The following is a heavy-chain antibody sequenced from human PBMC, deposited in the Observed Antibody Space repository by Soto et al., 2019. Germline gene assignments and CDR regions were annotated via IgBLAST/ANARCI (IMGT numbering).Heavy chain of an antibody. CDR2: INAANGNT. CDR1: GYSFINYA. Sequence: ASVKVSFKASGYSFINYAMFWVRQAPGQRLAWMGWINAANGNTKYSQNFQGRVTITRDTLANTAYMELSSLRSEDTAVYYCARGQSSGWTALDYWGQGALVTVSS. D-gene: IGHD6-25*01. V-gene: IGHV1-3*01. CDR3: ARGQSSGWTALDY. J-gene: IGHJ4*02.